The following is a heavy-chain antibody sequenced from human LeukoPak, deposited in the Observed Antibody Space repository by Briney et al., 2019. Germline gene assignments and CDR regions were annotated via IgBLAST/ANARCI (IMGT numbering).Heavy chain of an antibody. V-gene: IGHV1-2*02. Sequence: ASVKVSCKASGYTFSGYYIHWVRQAPGQGLEWMGWINPNSGGTNYAQKFQGRVTLTRDTSISTAYMELRSLRSDDTAVYYCARDRYGHGDLDYWGQGTLVTVSS. CDR1: GYTFSGYY. CDR2: INPNSGGT. CDR3: ARDRYGHGDLDY. D-gene: IGHD4-17*01. J-gene: IGHJ4*02.